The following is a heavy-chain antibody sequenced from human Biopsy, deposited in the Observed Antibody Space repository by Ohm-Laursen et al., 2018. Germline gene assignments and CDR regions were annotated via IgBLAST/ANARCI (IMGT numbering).Heavy chain of an antibody. Sequence: SETLSLTCTLSGYSIIPSGPENWSWIRQPPGQGLQYIGFIYSGGNTNYNPSLRSRVTMSVDTYKNQFSLRLNSETAADTAVYYCARGMRTTGGPYFDYWGQGILVTVSS. CDR3: ARGMRTTGGPYFDY. V-gene: IGHV4-61*01. J-gene: IGHJ4*02. D-gene: IGHD2/OR15-2a*01. CDR2: IYSGGNT. CDR1: GYSIIPSGPEN.